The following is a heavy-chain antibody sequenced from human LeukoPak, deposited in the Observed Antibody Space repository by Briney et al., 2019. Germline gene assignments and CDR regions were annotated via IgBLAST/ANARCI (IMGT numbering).Heavy chain of an antibody. CDR2: ISYDGSNK. V-gene: IGHV3-30*18. D-gene: IGHD1-26*01. CDR1: GFTFSSYG. J-gene: IGHJ4*02. CDR3: AKDYRGSFTD. Sequence: GGSLRLSCAVSGFTFSSYGMHWVRQAPGKGLEWVAVISYDGSNKYYADSVKGRFTISRDNSKNTLYLQMDSLRAEDTAVYFCAKDYRGSFTDWGQGTLVTVSS.